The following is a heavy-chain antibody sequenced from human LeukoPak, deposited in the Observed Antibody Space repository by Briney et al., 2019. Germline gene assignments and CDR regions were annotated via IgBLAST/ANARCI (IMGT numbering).Heavy chain of an antibody. D-gene: IGHD2-21*02. CDR2: ISAYNGNT. CDR3: ARDRTPCGGDCSYYFDY. Sequence: ASVKVSCKASGYTFTSYGISWVRQAPGQGLEWMGWISAYNGNTNYAQKLQGRVTMTTDTSTSTAYMELRSLRSDDTAVYYCARDRTPCGGDCSYYFDYWGQGTLVTVSS. J-gene: IGHJ4*02. CDR1: GYTFTSYG. V-gene: IGHV1-18*01.